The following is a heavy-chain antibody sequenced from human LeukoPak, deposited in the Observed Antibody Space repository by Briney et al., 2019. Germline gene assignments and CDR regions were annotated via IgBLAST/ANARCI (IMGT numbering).Heavy chain of an antibody. CDR1: GFTFRSYG. CDR2: ISSNGGRT. Sequence: GGSLRLSCAASGFTFRSYGMHWVRQAPGKGLEYVSAISSNGGRTYYANSVKGRFTISRDNSRNTLYFQMGSLRAEDMAVYYCATYYYDSGGFHFHHWGQGTLVTVSP. D-gene: IGHD3-22*01. V-gene: IGHV3-64*01. CDR3: ATYYYDSGGFHFHH. J-gene: IGHJ1*01.